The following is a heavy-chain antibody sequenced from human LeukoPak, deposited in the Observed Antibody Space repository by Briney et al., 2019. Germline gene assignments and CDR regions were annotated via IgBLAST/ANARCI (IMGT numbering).Heavy chain of an antibody. CDR1: GGTFSSYA. CDR3: ARGGPSGPMNDY. D-gene: IGHD3-10*01. CDR2: ISAYNGNT. Sequence: ASVKVSCKASGGTFSSYAISWVRQAPGQGLEWMGWISAYNGNTNYAQKLQGRVTMTTDTSTSTAYMELRSLRSDDTAVYYCARGGPSGPMNDYWGQGILVTVSS. V-gene: IGHV1-18*01. J-gene: IGHJ4*02.